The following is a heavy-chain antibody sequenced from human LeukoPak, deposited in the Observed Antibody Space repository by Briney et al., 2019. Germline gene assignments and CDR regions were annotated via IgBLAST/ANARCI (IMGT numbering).Heavy chain of an antibody. CDR3: ARAPSEIGGYYPEYFRH. D-gene: IGHD3-22*01. V-gene: IGHV3-74*01. J-gene: IGHJ1*01. CDR1: GFTFTSYW. Sequence: VGTLRPSSAASGFTFTSYWMHSVRPAPGGGLLWVSRIKSDGSTNYADSVKGRFTISRDNAKNTLSLQMNSLRAEDTGVYYCARAPSEIGGYYPEYFRHWGQGTLVTVSS. CDR2: IKSDGST.